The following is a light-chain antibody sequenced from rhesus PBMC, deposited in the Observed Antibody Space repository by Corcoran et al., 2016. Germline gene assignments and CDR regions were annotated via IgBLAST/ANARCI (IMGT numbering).Light chain of an antibody. CDR1: ENVNNY. CDR2: KAS. CDR3: QHSYGTPFT. J-gene: IGKJ3*01. Sequence: DIQMTQSPSSLSASVGDRVTITCRASENVNNYVHWYQQKPGKAPKLLIYKASTLQSGVPSRFSGSGSGTYFTLRITRLQPDDFSTYCCQHSYGTPFTFGPGTKLDI. V-gene: IGKV1-74*01.